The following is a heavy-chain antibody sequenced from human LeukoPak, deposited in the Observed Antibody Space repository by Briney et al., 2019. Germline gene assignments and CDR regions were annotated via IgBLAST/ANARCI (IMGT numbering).Heavy chain of an antibody. Sequence: SVKVSCKASGGTFSSYAISWVRQAPGQGLEWMGGIIPIFGTANYAQKFQGRVTITADESTSTAYMELSSLRSEDTAVYYCARNGQPHGGEFDCWGQGTLVTVSS. CDR1: GGTFSSYA. CDR3: ARNGQPHGGEFDC. J-gene: IGHJ4*02. CDR2: IIPIFGTA. V-gene: IGHV1-69*01. D-gene: IGHD2-8*01.